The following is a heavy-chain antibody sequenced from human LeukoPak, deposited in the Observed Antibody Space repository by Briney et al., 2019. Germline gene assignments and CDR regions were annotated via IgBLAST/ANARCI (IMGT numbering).Heavy chain of an antibody. CDR1: GYTFTSYD. Sequence: ASVKVSCKASGYTFTSYDINWVRQATGQGLEWMGWMNPNSGNTGYAQKFRGRVTMTRNTSISTAYMELSRLRSDDTAVYYCARGGRITMIVVTGYFDYWGQGTLVTVSS. D-gene: IGHD3-22*01. CDR2: MNPNSGNT. J-gene: IGHJ4*02. CDR3: ARGGRITMIVVTGYFDY. V-gene: IGHV1-8*01.